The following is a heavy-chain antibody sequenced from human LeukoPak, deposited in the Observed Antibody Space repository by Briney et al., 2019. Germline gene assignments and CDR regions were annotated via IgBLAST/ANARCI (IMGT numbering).Heavy chain of an antibody. V-gene: IGHV3-74*01. CDR2: VSRDESIT. J-gene: IGHJ3*02. CDR1: GFSISSYW. Sequence: GGSLRLSCAASGFSISSYWMHWVRQAPGKGLVWFSRVSRDESITSYADSVKGRFTISRDNAKNTLHLQMNSLRAEDTAVYYCARVGAVAGITDIWGQGTMVTVSP. D-gene: IGHD6-19*01. CDR3: ARVGAVAGITDI.